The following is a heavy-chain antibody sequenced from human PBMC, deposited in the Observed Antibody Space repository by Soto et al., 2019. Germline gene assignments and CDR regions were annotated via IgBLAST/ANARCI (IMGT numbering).Heavy chain of an antibody. D-gene: IGHD3-22*01. J-gene: IGHJ6*02. V-gene: IGHV1-69*12. CDR1: GGTFSSYA. CDR3: AGHSSGVPGYYYGMDV. Sequence: QVQLVQSGAEVKKPGSSVKVSCKASGGTFSSYAISWVRQAPGQGIEWMGGIIPIFDTADYAQKFQGRVTITADESTNTAYMELSSLRSEDTAVYYCAGHSSGVPGYYYGMDVWGHGTTVTVSS. CDR2: IIPIFDTA.